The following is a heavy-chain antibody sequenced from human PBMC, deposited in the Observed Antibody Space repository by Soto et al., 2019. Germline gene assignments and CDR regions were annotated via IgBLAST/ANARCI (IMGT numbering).Heavy chain of an antibody. J-gene: IGHJ6*02. CDR1: GFTFSTYA. V-gene: IGHV3-23*01. CDR3: AKTPAVADVIYYYYGMDV. Sequence: QPGGSLRLSCAASGFTFSTYAMSWVRQAPGKGLEWVSAIGDSGHTTYYADSVKGRFTISRDNSKNTLYLQMSSLRAEDTAVYYCAKTPAVADVIYYYYGMDVWGQGTTVTVSS. D-gene: IGHD6-19*01. CDR2: IGDSGHTT.